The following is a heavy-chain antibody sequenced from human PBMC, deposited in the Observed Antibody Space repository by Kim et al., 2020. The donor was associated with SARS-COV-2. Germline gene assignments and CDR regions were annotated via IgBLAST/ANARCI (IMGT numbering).Heavy chain of an antibody. D-gene: IGHD3-10*01. V-gene: IGHV3-30*04. J-gene: IGHJ3*01. Sequence: GGSLRLSCAASGFTFSSYAMHWVRQAPGKGLEWVAVISYDGSNKYYADSVKGRFTISRDNSKNTLYLQMNSLRAEDTAVYYCASGDVLLWFGEYLVWGQG. CDR1: GFTFSSYA. CDR3: ASGDVLLWFGEYLV. CDR2: ISYDGSNK.